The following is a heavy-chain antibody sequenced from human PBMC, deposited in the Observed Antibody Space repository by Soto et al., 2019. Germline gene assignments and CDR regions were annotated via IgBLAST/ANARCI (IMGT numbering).Heavy chain of an antibody. Sequence: PGGSLRLSCAASGFTFSTYAMHWVRQAPGKGLEWVAVISYDGSNKYYADSVKGRFTISRDNSKNTLYLQMNSLRAEDTAVYYCARGMDTAMVTDFDYWGQGTLVTVS. D-gene: IGHD5-18*01. V-gene: IGHV3-30-3*01. CDR3: ARGMDTAMVTDFDY. CDR1: GFTFSTYA. J-gene: IGHJ4*02. CDR2: ISYDGSNK.